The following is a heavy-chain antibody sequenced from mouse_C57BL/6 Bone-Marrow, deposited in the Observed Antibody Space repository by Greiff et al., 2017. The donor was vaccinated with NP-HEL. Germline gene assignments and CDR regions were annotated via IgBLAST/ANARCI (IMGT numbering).Heavy chain of an antibody. Sequence: EVKLMESGGGLVQPGESLKLSCESNEYEFPSHDMSWVRKTPEKRLELVAAINSDGGSTYYPDTMERRFIISRDNTKKTLYLQMSSLRSEDTALYYCARLYYYGSSYDYAMDYWGQGTSVTVSS. CDR3: ARLYYYGSSYDYAMDY. D-gene: IGHD1-1*01. CDR1: EYEFPSHD. CDR2: INSDGGST. J-gene: IGHJ4*01. V-gene: IGHV5-2*01.